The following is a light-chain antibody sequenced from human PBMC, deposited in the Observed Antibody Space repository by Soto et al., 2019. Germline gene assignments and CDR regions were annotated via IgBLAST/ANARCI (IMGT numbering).Light chain of an antibody. V-gene: IGLV4-69*01. CDR1: SGHRSYA. CDR3: QTWDTGTRV. Sequence: QSVLTQSPSASASPGASVRLTCTLSSGHRSYAIAWHQQQPEKGPRYLMNVNSDGSHYKGDGIPDRFSGSSSGAERYLTISSLQSEDEADYYCQTWDTGTRVFGGGTKLTVL. CDR2: VNSDGSH. J-gene: IGLJ2*01.